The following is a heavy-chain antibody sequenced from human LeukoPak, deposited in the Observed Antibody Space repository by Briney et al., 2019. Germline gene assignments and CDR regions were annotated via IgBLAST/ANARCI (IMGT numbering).Heavy chain of an antibody. Sequence: ASVKVSCKASGGTFGSHTISWVRQAPGQGLEWMGRIIPILGIANYAQKFQGRVTITADKSTSTAYMELSSLRSEDTAVYYCASSAQKYCSGGSCLAFDIWGQGTMVTVSS. CDR1: GGTFGSHT. J-gene: IGHJ3*02. CDR3: ASSAQKYCSGGSCLAFDI. V-gene: IGHV1-69*02. D-gene: IGHD2-15*01. CDR2: IIPILGIA.